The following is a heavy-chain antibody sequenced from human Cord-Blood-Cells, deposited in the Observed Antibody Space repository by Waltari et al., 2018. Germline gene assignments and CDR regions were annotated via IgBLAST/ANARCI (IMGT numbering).Heavy chain of an antibody. CDR3: ARGYYDSSGYHAFDI. J-gene: IGHJ3*02. V-gene: IGHV3-74*01. D-gene: IGHD3-22*01. Sequence: EVQLVESGGGLVQPGGSLRLSCAASGFTFSSYWMHWVRQAPGKGLVWVSRIKRDGSSTSYADSVKGRFTISRDNAKNTLYLQMNSLRAEDTAVYYCARGYYDSSGYHAFDIWGQGTMVTVSS. CDR1: GFTFSSYW. CDR2: IKRDGSST.